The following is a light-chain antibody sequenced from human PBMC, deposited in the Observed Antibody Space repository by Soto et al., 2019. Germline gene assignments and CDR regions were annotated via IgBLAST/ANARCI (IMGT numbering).Light chain of an antibody. V-gene: IGLV2-23*02. CDR1: SSDVGKYNL. CDR2: EVT. Sequence: QSALTQPASVSGSPGQSITISCTGTSSDVGKYNLVAWYQHHPGKGPKLIIYEVTERPSGVSNRFSGSKSGNTASLTISGLQAEDENDYYCSAYAGSSSFVFGTGTKVTVL. J-gene: IGLJ1*01. CDR3: SAYAGSSSFV.